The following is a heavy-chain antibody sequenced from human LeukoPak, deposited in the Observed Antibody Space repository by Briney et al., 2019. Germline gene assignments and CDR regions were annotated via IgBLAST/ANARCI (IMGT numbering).Heavy chain of an antibody. V-gene: IGHV1-69*06. Sequence: ASVTVSFTASGGTFTIYAISWVRQAPGQGLEWMGGIIPIFGTTNYAQKFQGRVTFSADKSTRTAYMELSSLRSADTAVYYCAREGYCSGASCHSGAHFQHWGQGTLVTVSS. CDR3: AREGYCSGASCHSGAHFQH. J-gene: IGHJ1*01. CDR1: GGTFTIYA. CDR2: IIPIFGTT. D-gene: IGHD2-15*01.